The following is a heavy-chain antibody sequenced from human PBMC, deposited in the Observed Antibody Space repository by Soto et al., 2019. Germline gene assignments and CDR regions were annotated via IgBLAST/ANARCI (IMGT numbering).Heavy chain of an antibody. V-gene: IGHV1-69*01. Sequence: QVQLVQSGAEVKKPGSSVKVSCKTTGGTLNSYAISWVRQAPGQGLEWMGGVIPFFGTANYAKKFQGRVTISADESTSTAYMELSSLRSEDTAVYYCARDRTGGYGYFDYWGQGTLVIVSS. CDR3: ARDRTGGYGYFDY. J-gene: IGHJ4*02. D-gene: IGHD5-18*01. CDR2: VIPFFGTA. CDR1: GGTLNSYA.